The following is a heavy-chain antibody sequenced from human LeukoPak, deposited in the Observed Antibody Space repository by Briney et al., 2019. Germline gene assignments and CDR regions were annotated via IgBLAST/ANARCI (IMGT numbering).Heavy chain of an antibody. Sequence: SETLSLTCSVSGGSLIIGGYYWGWVRQRPGRGLEWLGYIYYTGKTYYTPSLESRLSFSVDTSKNEFSLNLTSVTAADTAVYYRARDITSNDNCFDPWGPGVLVTVSS. D-gene: IGHD4/OR15-4a*01. CDR2: IYYTGKT. CDR1: GGSLIIGGYY. CDR3: ARDITSNDNCFDP. J-gene: IGHJ5*02. V-gene: IGHV4-31*03.